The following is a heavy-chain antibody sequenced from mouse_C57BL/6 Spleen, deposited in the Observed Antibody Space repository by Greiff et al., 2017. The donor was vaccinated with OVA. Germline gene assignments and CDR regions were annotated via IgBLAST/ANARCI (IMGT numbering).Heavy chain of an antibody. J-gene: IGHJ1*03. CDR3: SRDRIYYGSSGEWYFDV. V-gene: IGHV5-9-1*02. CDR2: ISSGGDYI. Sequence: EVQVVESGEGLVKPGGSLKLSCAASGFTFSSYAMPWVRQTPEKRLEWVAYISSGGDYIYYADTVKGRFTISRDNARNTLYLQIISLKSENTAMYYVSRDRIYYGSSGEWYFDVWGTGTTVTVSS. D-gene: IGHD1-1*01. CDR1: GFTFSSYA.